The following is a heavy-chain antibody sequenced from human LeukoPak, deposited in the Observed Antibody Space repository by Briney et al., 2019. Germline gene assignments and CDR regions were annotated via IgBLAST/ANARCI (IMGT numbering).Heavy chain of an antibody. CDR1: GGSISSGGYY. J-gene: IGHJ5*02. D-gene: IGHD1-1*01. CDR3: ARVTLVQKTLDP. Sequence: SQTLSFTCTVSGGSISSGGYYWSWIRQHPGEGLEWIGYIYYSGSTYYNPSLKSRVTISVDTSKNQFSLKLSSVTAADTAVYYCARVTLVQKTLDPWGQGTLVTVSS. V-gene: IGHV4-31*03. CDR2: IYYSGST.